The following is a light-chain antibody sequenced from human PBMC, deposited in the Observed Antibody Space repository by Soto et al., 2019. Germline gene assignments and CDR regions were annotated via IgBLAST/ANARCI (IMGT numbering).Light chain of an antibody. CDR3: QQSYSTPRT. J-gene: IGKJ1*01. CDR1: QGIRND. V-gene: IGKV1-17*01. Sequence: DIQMTQSPSSLSASVGDRVTITCRASQGIRNDLSWYQQKPGEAPKRLVYVASSLDGGVPARFSGSGSGTEFTLTISSLQPEDFATYYCQQSYSTPRTFGQGTKV. CDR2: VAS.